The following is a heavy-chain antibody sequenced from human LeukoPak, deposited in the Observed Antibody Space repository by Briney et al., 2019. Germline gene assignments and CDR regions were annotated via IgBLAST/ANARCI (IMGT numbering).Heavy chain of an antibody. J-gene: IGHJ4*02. D-gene: IGHD2-2*01. CDR2: ISSGGTP. Sequence: GGSLRLSCVASGFTFTSSAMTWVRQAPGKGLEWVSAISSGGTPYYAASVRGRFIISRDTSTNTLYLQVKSLTAEDTAVYYCAKPEVGVASIDCWGQGTLVTVSS. V-gene: IGHV3-23*01. CDR3: AKPEVGVASIDC. CDR1: GFTFTSSA.